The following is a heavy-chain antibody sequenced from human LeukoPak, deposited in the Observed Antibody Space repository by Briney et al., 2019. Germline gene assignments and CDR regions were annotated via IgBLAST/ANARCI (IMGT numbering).Heavy chain of an antibody. J-gene: IGHJ6*02. Sequence: GESLKISCMGSGYSFTSYWIAWARQMPGKGLEWMGIIYPGDSDTRYSPSFQGQVTISADKSISTAYLQWSSLKASDTAMYYCARPVNHDGLWAYGMDVWGQGTTVTVSS. V-gene: IGHV5-51*01. CDR3: ARPVNHDGLWAYGMDV. D-gene: IGHD4/OR15-4a*01. CDR1: GYSFTSYW. CDR2: IYPGDSDT.